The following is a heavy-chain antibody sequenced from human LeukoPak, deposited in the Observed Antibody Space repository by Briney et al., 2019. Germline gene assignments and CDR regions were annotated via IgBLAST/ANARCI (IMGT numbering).Heavy chain of an antibody. Sequence: SETLSLTCTVSGGSISSYYWSWVRQPPGKGLEWIGYIYYSGSTNYNPSLKSRVTISVDTSKNQFSLKLSSVTAADTAVYYCARDLYDYGDYFEAFDIWGQGTMVTVSS. CDR3: ARDLYDYGDYFEAFDI. D-gene: IGHD4-17*01. J-gene: IGHJ3*02. CDR1: GGSISSYY. CDR2: IYYSGST. V-gene: IGHV4-59*01.